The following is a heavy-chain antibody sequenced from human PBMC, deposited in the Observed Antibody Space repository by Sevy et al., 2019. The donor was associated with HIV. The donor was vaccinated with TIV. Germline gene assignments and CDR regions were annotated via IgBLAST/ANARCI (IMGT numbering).Heavy chain of an antibody. J-gene: IGHJ5*02. V-gene: IGHV4-39*01. CDR1: GGSISSSSYY. CDR3: ARQDLPNWFDP. CDR2: IYYSGST. Sequence: SETLSLTCTVSGGSISSSSYYWGWIRQHPGKGLEWIGSIYYSGSTYYNPSLKSRVTISVDTSKNQFSLKLSSVTAADTAVYYCARQDLPNWFDPWGQGTLVTVSS. D-gene: IGHD2-2*01.